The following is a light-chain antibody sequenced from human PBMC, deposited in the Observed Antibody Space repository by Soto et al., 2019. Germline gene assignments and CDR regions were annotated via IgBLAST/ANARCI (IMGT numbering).Light chain of an antibody. V-gene: IGLV1-51*01. CDR1: SSNIGNNY. Sequence: QSVLTQPPSVSAAPGQKVTISCSGSSSNIGNNYVSWYQHLPGTAPKLLIYDNNKRPSGIPDRFSGSKSGTSATLGITGLQTGDEDDYYCGTLDSSLTVDWVFGGGTKLTVL. CDR3: GTLDSSLTVDWV. J-gene: IGLJ3*02. CDR2: DNN.